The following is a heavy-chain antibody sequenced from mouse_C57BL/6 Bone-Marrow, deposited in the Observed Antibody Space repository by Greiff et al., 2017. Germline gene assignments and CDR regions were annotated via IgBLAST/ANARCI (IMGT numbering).Heavy chain of an antibody. CDR1: GYTFTSYD. CDR3: ARDYGSSYWYFDV. D-gene: IGHD1-1*01. V-gene: IGHV1-85*01. Sequence: VQLQQPGPELVKPGASVKLSCKASGYTFTSYDINWVKQRPGQGLEWIGWIYPRDGSTKYNEKFKGKATLTVDTSSSTAYMELHSLTSEDSAVYFWARDYGSSYWYFDVWGTGTTVTVSS. J-gene: IGHJ1*03. CDR2: IYPRDGST.